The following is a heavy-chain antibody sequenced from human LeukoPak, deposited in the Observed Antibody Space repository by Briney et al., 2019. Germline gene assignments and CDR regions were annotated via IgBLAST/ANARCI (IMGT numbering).Heavy chain of an antibody. J-gene: IGHJ4*02. V-gene: IGHV1-2*04. CDR3: AREYSGYEWVRLYYFDY. D-gene: IGHD5-12*01. Sequence: VASVKVSCKASGYTFTGYYMHWVRQAPGQGLEWMGWINPNSGGTNYAQKFQGWVTMTRDTSISTAYMELSRLRSDDMAVYYCAREYSGYEWVRLYYFDYWGQGTLITVSS. CDR1: GYTFTGYY. CDR2: INPNSGGT.